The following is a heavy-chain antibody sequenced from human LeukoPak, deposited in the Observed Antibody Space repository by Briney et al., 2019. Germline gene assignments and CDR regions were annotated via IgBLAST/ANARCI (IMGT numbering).Heavy chain of an antibody. CDR2: ISSSGSTI. Sequence: GGSLRLSCAASGFTFSDYYMSWIRQAPGKGLEWVSYISSSGSTIHYADSVKGRFTISRDNAKNSLYLQMNSLRAEDTAVYYCARDRAYYYGSGSYYRFDYWGQGTLVTVSS. CDR1: GFTFSDYY. CDR3: ARDRAYYYGSGSYYRFDY. D-gene: IGHD3-10*01. J-gene: IGHJ4*02. V-gene: IGHV3-11*01.